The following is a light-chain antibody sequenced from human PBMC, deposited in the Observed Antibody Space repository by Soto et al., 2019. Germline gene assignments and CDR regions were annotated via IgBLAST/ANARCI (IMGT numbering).Light chain of an antibody. CDR3: QQYHSTPGT. CDR2: WAS. CDR1: QSLLYSSNNKNY. J-gene: IGKJ1*01. V-gene: IGKV4-1*01. Sequence: DIVMTQSPDSLAVSLGERATINCKSSQSLLYSSNNKNYLAWYQQKPGQPPKLLIYWASTRESGVPDRFSGAGSGIEFNLTISSLQAEDVAVYYCQQYHSTPGTFGQGTKVEIK.